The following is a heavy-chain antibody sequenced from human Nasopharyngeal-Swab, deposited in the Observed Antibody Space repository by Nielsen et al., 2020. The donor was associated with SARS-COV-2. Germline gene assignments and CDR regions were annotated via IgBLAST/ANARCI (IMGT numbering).Heavy chain of an antibody. CDR1: GYSFTSYW. CDR3: ARTHSSSWYQAYWFDP. J-gene: IGHJ5*02. Sequence: GESLKISCKGSGYSFTSYWISWVRQMPGKGLEWMGRIDPSDSYTNYSPSFPGHVTISADKSISTAYLQWSSLKASDTAMYYCARTHSSSWYQAYWFDPWGQGTLVTVSS. V-gene: IGHV5-10-1*01. D-gene: IGHD6-13*01. CDR2: IDPSDSYT.